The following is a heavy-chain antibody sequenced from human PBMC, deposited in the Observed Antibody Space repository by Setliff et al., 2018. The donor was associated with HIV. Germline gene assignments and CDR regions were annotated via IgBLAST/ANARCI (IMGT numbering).Heavy chain of an antibody. J-gene: IGHJ4*02. V-gene: IGHV4-59*08. CDR3: ARLRYYDSSGYFHYFGY. Sequence: PSETLSLTCTVSGGSISSYYWSWIRQPPGKGLEWIGYIYYSGSTNYNPSLKSRVTISVDTSKNQFSLKLSSVTAADTAVYYCARLRYYDSSGYFHYFGYWGQGTLVTVSS. CDR2: IYYSGST. CDR1: GGSISSYY. D-gene: IGHD3-22*01.